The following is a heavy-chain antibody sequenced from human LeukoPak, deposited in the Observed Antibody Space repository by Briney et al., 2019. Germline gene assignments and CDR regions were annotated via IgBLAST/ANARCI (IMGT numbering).Heavy chain of an antibody. CDR2: IYYSGST. J-gene: IGHJ6*04. CDR1: GGSISSYY. Sequence: PSETLSLTCTVSGGSISSYYWSWIRQPPGKGLEWSGYIYYSGSTNYNPSLKSRVTISVDTSKNQISLKLSSVTAADTAVYYCARGSGEYYYYGMDVWGKGTTVTVSS. V-gene: IGHV4-59*01. D-gene: IGHD3-10*01. CDR3: ARGSGEYYYYGMDV.